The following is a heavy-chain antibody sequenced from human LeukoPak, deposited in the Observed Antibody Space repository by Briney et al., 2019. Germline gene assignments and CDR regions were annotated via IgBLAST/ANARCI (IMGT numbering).Heavy chain of an antibody. CDR1: GGSFSGYY. Sequence: SETLSLTCAVYGGSFSGYYWSWIRQPPGKGLEWIGEINHSGSNNCNPSLKSRVTISVDASKNQSSLKLRSVTAADTAVYYCARDRKNWGDAFDIWGQGQWSPSLQ. CDR3: ARDRKNWGDAFDI. D-gene: IGHD7-27*01. V-gene: IGHV4-34*01. J-gene: IGHJ3*02. CDR2: INHSGSN.